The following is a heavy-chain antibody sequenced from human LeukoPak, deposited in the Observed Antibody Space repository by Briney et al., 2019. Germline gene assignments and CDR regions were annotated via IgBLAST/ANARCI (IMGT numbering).Heavy chain of an antibody. J-gene: IGHJ4*02. CDR3: ARHFERDGYNYFYFDY. V-gene: IGHV3-66*04. CDR1: GFTFSSYW. Sequence: PGGSLRLSCAASGFTFSSYWIHWVRQAPGKGLLWVSVIYSGGSTYYADSVKGRFTISRDNSKNTLYLQMNSLRAEDPAVYYCARHFERDGYNYFYFDYWGQGTLVTVSS. CDR2: IYSGGST. D-gene: IGHD5-24*01.